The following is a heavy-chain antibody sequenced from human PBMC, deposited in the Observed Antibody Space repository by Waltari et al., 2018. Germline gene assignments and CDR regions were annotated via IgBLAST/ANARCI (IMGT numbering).Heavy chain of an antibody. CDR2: RNPRGGST. J-gene: IGHJ6*02. D-gene: IGHD2-21*01. CDR1: EYTFTSSY. V-gene: IGHV1-46*01. Sequence: QVQLVQSGAEVKKPGASVKISCKTSEYTFTSSYIHWVRQAPGQGLEWMGIRNPRGGSTIYATKFQGRVTMTRDTSTSTVYMELSSLRSEDTAVYYCARDTGALWMDVWGQGTTVTVSS. CDR3: ARDTGALWMDV.